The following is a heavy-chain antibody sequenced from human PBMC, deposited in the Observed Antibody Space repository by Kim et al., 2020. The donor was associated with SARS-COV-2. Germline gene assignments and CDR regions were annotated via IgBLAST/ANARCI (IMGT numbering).Heavy chain of an antibody. Sequence: SETLSLTCTVSGYSISSGYYWGWIRQPPGKGLEWIGSIYHSGSTYYNPSLKSRVTISVDTSKNQFSLKLSSVTAADTAVYYCAGEGYYDSSGYYLDAFDIWGQGTMVTVSS. D-gene: IGHD3-22*01. CDR1: GYSISSGYY. J-gene: IGHJ3*02. V-gene: IGHV4-38-2*02. CDR3: AGEGYYDSSGYYLDAFDI. CDR2: IYHSGST.